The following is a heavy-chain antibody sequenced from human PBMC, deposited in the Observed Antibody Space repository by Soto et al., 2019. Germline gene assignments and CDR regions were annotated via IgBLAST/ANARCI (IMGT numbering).Heavy chain of an antibody. V-gene: IGHV1-46*01. CDR2: INPSGGST. CDR1: GYTFTSYY. D-gene: IGHD6-13*01. CDR3: ARSPGLGNDAFDI. Sequence: QVQLVQSGAEVKKPGASVKVSCKASGYTFTSYYMHWVRQAPGQGLEWMGIINPSGGSTSYAQKCPGRVTMTRDTSTSTVYMELSSLRSEDTAVYYCARSPGLGNDAFDIWGQGTMVTVSS. J-gene: IGHJ3*02.